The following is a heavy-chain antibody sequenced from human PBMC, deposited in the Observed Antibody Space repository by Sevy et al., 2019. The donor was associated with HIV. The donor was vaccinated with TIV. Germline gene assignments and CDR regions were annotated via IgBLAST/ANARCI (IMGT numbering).Heavy chain of an antibody. D-gene: IGHD3-22*01. CDR1: GFSFDSYG. CDR3: AKGGEGHYDPGEIGYYFYYYNMDV. V-gene: IGHV3-23*01. CDR2: ISGSGVST. J-gene: IGHJ6*03. Sequence: GGSLRLSCAVSGFSFDSYGMTWVRQAPGKGLERVSGISGSGVSTYYADSVKGRFIISRDNSKNTLYLQMNSLRSEDTDMNYSAKGGEGHYDPGEIGYYFYYYNMDVWGKGTTVTVSS.